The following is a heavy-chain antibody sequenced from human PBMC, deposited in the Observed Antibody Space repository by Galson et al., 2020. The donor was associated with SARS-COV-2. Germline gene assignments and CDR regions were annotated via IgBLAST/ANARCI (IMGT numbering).Heavy chain of an antibody. V-gene: IGHV3-23*03. J-gene: IGHJ4*02. CDR2: LYTYGTT. CDR1: GFTFNSYA. CDR3: ARKTCGGACFSGYYFVY. Sequence: GGSLRLSCAASGFTFNSYAMSWVRQAPGKGLEWVSVLYTYGTTYYADSVKGRFTISRDNSKNTLYLQMNSLRVEDTALYYCARKTCGGACFSGYYFVYWGQGTLVTVSP. D-gene: IGHD2-21*01.